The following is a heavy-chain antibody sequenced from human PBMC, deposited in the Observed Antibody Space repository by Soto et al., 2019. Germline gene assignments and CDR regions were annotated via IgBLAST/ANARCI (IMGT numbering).Heavy chain of an antibody. CDR1: GFTFSSYG. D-gene: IGHD2-15*01. CDR2: ISYDGSKK. Sequence: GGSLRLSCAASGFTFSSYGMHWVRQAPGKGLEWVAVISYDGSKKYYADSVKGRFTISRDNSKNTLYLQMNSLRVEDTAVYYCAKDASVVVLVAATPEYYFDYWGQGTLVTVSS. CDR3: AKDASVVVLVAATPEYYFDY. V-gene: IGHV3-30*18. J-gene: IGHJ4*02.